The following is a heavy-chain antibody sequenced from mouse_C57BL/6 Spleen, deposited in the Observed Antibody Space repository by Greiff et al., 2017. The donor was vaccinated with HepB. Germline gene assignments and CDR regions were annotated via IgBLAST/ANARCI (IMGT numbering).Heavy chain of an antibody. CDR2: IDPENGDT. Sequence: VQLQHSGAELVRPGASVKLSCTASGFNIKDDYMHWVKQRPEQGLEWIGWIDPENGDTEYASKFQGKATITADTSSNTAYLQLSSLTSEDTAVYYCTTGGYYGSSFLDYWGQGTTLTVSS. CDR3: TTGGYYGSSFLDY. D-gene: IGHD1-1*01. V-gene: IGHV14-4*01. J-gene: IGHJ2*01. CDR1: GFNIKDDY.